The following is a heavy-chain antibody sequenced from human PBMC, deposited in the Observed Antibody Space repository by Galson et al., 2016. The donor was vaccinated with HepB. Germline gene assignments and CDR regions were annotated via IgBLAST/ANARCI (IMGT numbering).Heavy chain of an antibody. D-gene: IGHD6-19*01. CDR2: IKQGGSEK. V-gene: IGHV3-7*01. CDR3: ARDRRGSGWYIDY. Sequence: SLRLSCADSGFTFTSSWMAWVRQAPGKGLEWLANIKQGGSEKYYVESVRGRFTISRDNAKNSLFLQMNSLRAEDTAVYYCARDRRGSGWYIDYWGQGTLVTVSS. CDR1: GFTFTSSW. J-gene: IGHJ4*02.